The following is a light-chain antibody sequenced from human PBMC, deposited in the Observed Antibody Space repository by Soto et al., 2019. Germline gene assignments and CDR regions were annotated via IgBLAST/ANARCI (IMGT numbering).Light chain of an antibody. CDR3: QQYNSYPFT. CDR1: QSMTSW. CDR2: KAS. J-gene: IGKJ3*01. V-gene: IGKV1-5*03. Sequence: DLQMTQSPSTLSASVGDRVTITCRASQSMTSWLAWYQQKPGKAPKLLIYKASSLESGVPSRFSGSGSGTESTLTISSLQPDDFATYYCQQYNSYPFTFGPGTKVDIK.